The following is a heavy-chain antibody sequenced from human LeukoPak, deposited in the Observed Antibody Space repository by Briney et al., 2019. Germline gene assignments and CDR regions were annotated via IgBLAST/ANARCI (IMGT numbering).Heavy chain of an antibody. D-gene: IGHD3-3*01. Sequence: GGSLRLSCAASGFTFSSYAMSWVRQAPGKGLEWVSAISGSGGSTYYADSVKGRFTISRDNSKTTLYLQKNSLRAEDTAVYYCAKVYDFWSGYYSTKPYYFDYWGQGTLVTVSS. J-gene: IGHJ4*02. CDR3: AKVYDFWSGYYSTKPYYFDY. V-gene: IGHV3-23*01. CDR2: ISGSGGST. CDR1: GFTFSSYA.